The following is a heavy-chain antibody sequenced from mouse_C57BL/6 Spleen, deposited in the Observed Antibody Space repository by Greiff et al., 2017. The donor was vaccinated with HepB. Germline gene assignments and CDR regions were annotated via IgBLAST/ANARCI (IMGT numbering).Heavy chain of an antibody. J-gene: IGHJ2*01. Sequence: VQLQQSGPELVKPGASVKISCKASGYTFTDYYMNWVKQSHGKSLEWIGDINPNNGGTSYNQKFKGKATLTVDKSSSTAYMELRSLTSEDSAVYYCARGFYYGSFFDYWGQGTTLTVSS. CDR3: ARGFYYGSFFDY. CDR2: INPNNGGT. CDR1: GYTFTDYY. V-gene: IGHV1-26*01. D-gene: IGHD1-1*01.